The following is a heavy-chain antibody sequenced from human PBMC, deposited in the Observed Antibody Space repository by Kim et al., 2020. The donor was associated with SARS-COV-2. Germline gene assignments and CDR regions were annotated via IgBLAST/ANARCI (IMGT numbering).Heavy chain of an antibody. D-gene: IGHD6-6*01. V-gene: IGHV3-23*01. CDR3: AKCQQIGQLGY. Sequence: TSYADTAQGRFTISIDNAKNTLYLQMNSLRAEDTAVYYCAKCQQIGQLGYWGQGTLVTVSS. CDR2: T. J-gene: IGHJ4*02.